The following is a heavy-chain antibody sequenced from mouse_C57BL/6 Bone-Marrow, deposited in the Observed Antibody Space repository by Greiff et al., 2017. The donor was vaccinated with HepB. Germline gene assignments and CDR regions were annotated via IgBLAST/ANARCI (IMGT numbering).Heavy chain of an antibody. Sequence: EVKLMESGPGLVKPSQSLSLTCSVTGYSITSGYYWNWIRQFPGNKLEWMGYISYDGSNNYNPSLKNRISITRDTSKNQFFLKLNAVTTEDTATYYCETEYGSSPHYYAMDYWGQGTSVTVSS. CDR1: GYSITSGYY. D-gene: IGHD1-1*01. CDR2: ISYDGSN. CDR3: ETEYGSSPHYYAMDY. J-gene: IGHJ4*01. V-gene: IGHV3-6*01.